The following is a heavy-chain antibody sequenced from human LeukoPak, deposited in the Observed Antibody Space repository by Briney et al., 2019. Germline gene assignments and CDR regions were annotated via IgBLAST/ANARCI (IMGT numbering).Heavy chain of an antibody. CDR2: IYYSGST. D-gene: IGHD3-22*01. V-gene: IGHV4-39*01. CDR3: ARQYYYDSSGYYFGY. CDR1: GGSISSSSYY. J-gene: IGHJ4*02. Sequence: SETLSLTCTVSGGSISSSSYYWGWIRQPPGKGLEWIGSIYYSGSTHYNPSLKRRVTISVDTSKNQYSLKLSSVTAADTAVFYCARQYYYDSSGYYFGYWGQGILVTVSS.